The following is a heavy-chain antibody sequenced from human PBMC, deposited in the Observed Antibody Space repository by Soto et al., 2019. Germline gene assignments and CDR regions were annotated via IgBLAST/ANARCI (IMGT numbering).Heavy chain of an antibody. Sequence: ASVKVSCKASGYTFTSYDINWVRQATGQGLEWMGRMIPNRGNTSYAQKFQGRVTITADKSTSTAYMELSSLRSEDTAVYYCARGSLNSGYDLPVLDYWGQGTLVTVSS. D-gene: IGHD5-12*01. J-gene: IGHJ4*02. CDR2: MIPNRGNT. V-gene: IGHV1-8*01. CDR1: GYTFTSYD. CDR3: ARGSLNSGYDLPVLDY.